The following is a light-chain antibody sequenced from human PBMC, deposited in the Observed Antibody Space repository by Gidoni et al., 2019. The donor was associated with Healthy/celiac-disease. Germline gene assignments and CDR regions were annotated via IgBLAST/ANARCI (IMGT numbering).Light chain of an antibody. Sequence: DIQMTQSPSTLSASIGDRVTITCRASESISSWLAWYQKKPGKAPKLLIYKASSLESGVPARFSGSGSGTKFTLTISSLQPDDFATYYCQQYNSLWTFGQGTKVEIK. J-gene: IGKJ1*01. V-gene: IGKV1-5*03. CDR1: ESISSW. CDR3: QQYNSLWT. CDR2: KAS.